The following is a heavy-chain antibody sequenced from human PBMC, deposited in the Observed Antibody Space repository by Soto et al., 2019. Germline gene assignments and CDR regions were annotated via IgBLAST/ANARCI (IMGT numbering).Heavy chain of an antibody. CDR2: IYYSGST. Sequence: SETLSLTCTVSGGSISSYYWSWIRQPPGKGLEWIGYIYYSGSTNYNPSIKSRVTISVDTSKNQFSLKLSSVTAADTAVYYCARQMRYNWNYLDYWGQGTLVTVSS. D-gene: IGHD1-20*01. CDR3: ARQMRYNWNYLDY. V-gene: IGHV4-59*08. CDR1: GGSISSYY. J-gene: IGHJ4*02.